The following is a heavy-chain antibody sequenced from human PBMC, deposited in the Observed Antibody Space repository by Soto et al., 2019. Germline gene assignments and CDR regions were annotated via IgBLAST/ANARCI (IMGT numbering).Heavy chain of an antibody. V-gene: IGHV4-59*01. CDR2: IYYSGST. CDR3: ARDIVVVPAATPANYMDA. CDR1: GGSISSYY. J-gene: IGHJ6*03. D-gene: IGHD2-2*01. Sequence: PSETLSLTCTVSGGSISSYYWSWIRQPPGKGLEWIGYIYYSGSTNYNPSLKSRVTISVDTSKNQFSLKLSSVTAADTAVYYCARDIVVVPAATPANYMDAWGKGTTVTVSS.